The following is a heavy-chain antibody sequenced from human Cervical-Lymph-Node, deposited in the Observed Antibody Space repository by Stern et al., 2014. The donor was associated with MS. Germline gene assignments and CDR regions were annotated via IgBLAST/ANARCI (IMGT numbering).Heavy chain of an antibody. Sequence: QVQLVESGTEVKNPGSSVKVSCKVSGDTFSSHGISWVRQAPGQGLEWMGGIIPVITKPKYAQKFEGRVTIIADEFTNTVYMELSSLRSNDTAVYFCAREGRDVYNFDYWGQGTLVSVST. CDR2: IIPVITKP. D-gene: IGHD5-24*01. CDR1: GDTFSSHG. V-gene: IGHV1-69*01. J-gene: IGHJ4*02. CDR3: AREGRDVYNFDY.